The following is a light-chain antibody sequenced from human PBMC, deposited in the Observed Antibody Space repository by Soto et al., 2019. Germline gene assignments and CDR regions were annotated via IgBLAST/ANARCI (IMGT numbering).Light chain of an antibody. Sequence: QSVLTQPPSVSAAPGQRVTISCSGSSSNIGNNFVSWYQQLPGTAPQLLIYDNNKRPSGIPDRFSGSKSGTSATLGIDGLQTGDEADYYCGAWDNSLSAYVFGTGTKVTVL. CDR3: GAWDNSLSAYV. J-gene: IGLJ1*01. V-gene: IGLV1-51*01. CDR2: DNN. CDR1: SSNIGNNF.